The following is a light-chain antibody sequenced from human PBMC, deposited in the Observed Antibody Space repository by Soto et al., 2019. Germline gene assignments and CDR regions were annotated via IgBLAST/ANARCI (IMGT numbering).Light chain of an antibody. CDR3: NSYAGSYNYVV. CDR1: SSDVGGYHY. Sequence: QSALTQPPSASGSPGQSVTISCTGTSSDVGGYHYVSWYQQLPGKAPKLIIYEVSKRPSGVPDRFSGSKSGNTASLTVSGLQAEDEADYYCNSYAGSYNYVVFGGGTKLTVL. CDR2: EVS. J-gene: IGLJ2*01. V-gene: IGLV2-8*01.